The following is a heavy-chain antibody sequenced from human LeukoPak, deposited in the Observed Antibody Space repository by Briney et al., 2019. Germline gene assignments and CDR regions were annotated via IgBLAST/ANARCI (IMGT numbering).Heavy chain of an antibody. D-gene: IGHD6-13*01. Sequence: ASVKVSCKASGCTFTTYYMHWLRQARGQGLEWMGIINPSGGSTSYAQKFQGRVTMTRDRSTSTVYMELSSLRSEDTAVYYCARGGYSNRNWFDPWGQGTLVTVSS. CDR1: GCTFTTYY. CDR2: INPSGGST. J-gene: IGHJ5*02. CDR3: ARGGYSNRNWFDP. V-gene: IGHV1-46*01.